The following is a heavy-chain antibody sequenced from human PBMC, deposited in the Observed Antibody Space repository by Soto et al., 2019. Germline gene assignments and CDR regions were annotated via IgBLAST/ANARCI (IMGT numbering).Heavy chain of an antibody. J-gene: IGHJ1*01. CDR3: ARAPLRFLEWLLELYFQH. CDR2: MNPNSGNT. CDR1: GYTFTSYD. V-gene: IGHV1-8*01. Sequence: ASVKVSCKASGYTFTSYDINWGRQATGQGLEWMGWMNPNSGNTDYAQKFQGRVTMTTDTSTSTAYMELRSLRSDDTAVYYCARAPLRFLEWLLELYFQHWGQGTLVTVSS. D-gene: IGHD3-3*01.